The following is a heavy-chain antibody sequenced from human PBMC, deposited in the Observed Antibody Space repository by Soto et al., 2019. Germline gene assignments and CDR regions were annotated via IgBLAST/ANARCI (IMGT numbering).Heavy chain of an antibody. V-gene: IGHV3-23*01. J-gene: IGHJ4*02. Sequence: EVQLLESGGGLVQPGGSLRLSCAASEFTFSTHAMTWVRQAPGKGLEWVSSISGSGGSTYYADSVKGRFTISRDNSKNPLSMHMNSLRAEAAAVYSCAKAGYCVSTSCYFPFDYWGQGTLVTVSS. CDR3: AKAGYCVSTSCYFPFDY. CDR2: ISGSGGST. D-gene: IGHD2-2*01. CDR1: EFTFSTHA.